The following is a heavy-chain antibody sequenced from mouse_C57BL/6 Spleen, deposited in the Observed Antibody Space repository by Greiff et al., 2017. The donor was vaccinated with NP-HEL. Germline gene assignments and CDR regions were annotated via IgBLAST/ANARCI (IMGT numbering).Heavy chain of an antibody. CDR2: ISSGGDYI. V-gene: IGHV5-9-1*02. CDR3: TRDQGYYSNYPIYAMDY. D-gene: IGHD2-5*01. Sequence: EVKLVESGEGLVKPGGSLKLSCAASGFTFSSYAMSWVRQTPEKRLEWVAYISSGGDYIYYADTVKGRFTISRDNARNTLYLQMSSLKSEDTAMYYCTRDQGYYSNYPIYAMDYWGQGTSVTVSS. CDR1: GFTFSSYA. J-gene: IGHJ4*01.